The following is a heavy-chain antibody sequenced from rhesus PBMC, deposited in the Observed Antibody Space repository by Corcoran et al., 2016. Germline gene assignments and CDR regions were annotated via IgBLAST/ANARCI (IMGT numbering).Heavy chain of an antibody. J-gene: IGHJ5-2*02. CDR3: ATLVGVPGSLDV. Sequence: QVQLQESGPGLVKPSETLSLTCAVSGGSVSSYYWSLIRQSPGMGLEWIGGISGSGGGSDYNPTLKNRVTLSTETSKNQFSLRLTSVTAADTALYFCATLVGVPGSLDVWGRGVLVTVSS. V-gene: IGHV4-160*01. CDR2: ISGSGGGS. CDR1: GGSVSSYY. D-gene: IGHD2-39*01.